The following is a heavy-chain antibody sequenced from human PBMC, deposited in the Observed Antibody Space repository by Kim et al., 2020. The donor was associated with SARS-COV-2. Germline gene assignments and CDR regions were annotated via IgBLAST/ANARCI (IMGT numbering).Heavy chain of an antibody. Sequence: GESLQISCKGSGYSFSNYWIGWVRQMPGKGLEWMGIIYPADSDTRYSPSFQGQVTISVDKSISTAYVQWSSLKASDTAMYYCARLVTYTSGSYAPFWGQGTLVTVSS. J-gene: IGHJ4*02. CDR3: ARLVTYTSGSYAPF. CDR1: GYSFSNYW. V-gene: IGHV5-51*01. CDR2: IYPADSDT. D-gene: IGHD3-10*01.